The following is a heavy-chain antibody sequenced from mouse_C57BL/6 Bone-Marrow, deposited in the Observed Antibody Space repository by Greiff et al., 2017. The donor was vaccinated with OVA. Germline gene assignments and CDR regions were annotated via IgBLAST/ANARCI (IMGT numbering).Heavy chain of an antibody. V-gene: IGHV5-16*01. D-gene: IGHD1-1*01. J-gene: IGHJ1*03. CDR1: GFTFSDYY. Sequence: EVQLVESEGGLVQPGSSMKLSCTASGFTFSDYYMAWVRQVPEKGLEWVANINYDGSSTYYLDSLKSRFIISRDNAKNILYLQMSSLKSEDTATYYCARDRVSSYGADWYFDVWGTGTTVTVSS. CDR2: INYDGSST. CDR3: ARDRVSSYGADWYFDV.